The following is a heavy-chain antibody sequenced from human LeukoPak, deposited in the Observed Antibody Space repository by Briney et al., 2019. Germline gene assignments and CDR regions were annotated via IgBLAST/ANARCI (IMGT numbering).Heavy chain of an antibody. J-gene: IGHJ4*02. V-gene: IGHV1-18*01. D-gene: IGHD2-8*02. Sequence: ASVTVSCKASGYTFTNYGIGWVRQAPGQGLEWMGWISAYNGNTDYAQKIQGRVTMTADTSTSTAYMELRSLTSDDTAVYYCARVGQYCTGISCFDYWSQATLVTVSS. CDR3: ARVGQYCTGISCFDY. CDR2: ISAYNGNT. CDR1: GYTFTNYG.